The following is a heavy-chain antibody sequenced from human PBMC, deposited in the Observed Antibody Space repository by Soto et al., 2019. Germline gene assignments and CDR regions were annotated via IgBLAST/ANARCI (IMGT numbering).Heavy chain of an antibody. CDR2: IYSGGST. Sequence: EVQLVESGGGLVQPGGSLRLSCAASGFTVSSNYMSWVRQAPGKGLGWVSVIYSGGSTYYADSVKGRFTISRDNSKNTLYLQMNSLSAEDTAVYYCAGDSWGATCAFDIWGQGTMVTVSS. CDR1: GFTVSSNY. CDR3: AGDSWGATCAFDI. J-gene: IGHJ3*02. V-gene: IGHV3-66*01. D-gene: IGHD1-26*01.